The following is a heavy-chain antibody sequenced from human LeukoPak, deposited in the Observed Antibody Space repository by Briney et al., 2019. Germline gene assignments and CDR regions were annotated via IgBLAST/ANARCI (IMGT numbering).Heavy chain of an antibody. J-gene: IGHJ4*02. CDR3: ARGDYYDSSGYSAY. D-gene: IGHD3-22*01. CDR1: GFTFSSYG. V-gene: IGHV3-33*01. Sequence: PGGSLRLSCAASGFTFSSYGMHWVRQAPGKGLEWVAVIRYDGSNKYYADSVKGRFTISRDNSKNTLYLQMNSLRAEDTAVYYCARGDYYDSSGYSAYWGQGTLVTVSS. CDR2: IRYDGSNK.